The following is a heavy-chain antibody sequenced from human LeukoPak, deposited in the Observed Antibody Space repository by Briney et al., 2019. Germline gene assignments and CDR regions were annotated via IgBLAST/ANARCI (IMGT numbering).Heavy chain of an antibody. CDR1: RLTLSTYA. Sequence: GGSLTLSCALSRLTLSTYAMKWVRQAPGKGLEWVGRIKSKRDGETTDYAALVKSRFSISRDDSKNTVYLQMNSLRTEDTAVYYCTSLVGSPTYWGQGTLVAVSS. J-gene: IGHJ4*02. CDR3: TSLVGSPTY. CDR2: IKSKRDGETT. D-gene: IGHD4-23*01. V-gene: IGHV3-15*01.